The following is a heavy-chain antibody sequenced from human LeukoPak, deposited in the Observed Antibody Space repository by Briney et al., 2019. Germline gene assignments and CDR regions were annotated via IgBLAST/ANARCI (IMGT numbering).Heavy chain of an antibody. D-gene: IGHD1-26*01. V-gene: IGHV3-9*01. CDR3: AKAPRPSIVSDAFDI. CDR2: ISWNSGSI. CDR1: GFTFDDYA. Sequence: SLRLSCAASGFTFDDYAMHWVRQAPGKGLEWVSGISWNSGSIGYADSVKGRFTISRDNAKNSLYLQMNSLRAEDTALYYCAKAPRPSIVSDAFDIWGQGTMVTVSS. J-gene: IGHJ3*02.